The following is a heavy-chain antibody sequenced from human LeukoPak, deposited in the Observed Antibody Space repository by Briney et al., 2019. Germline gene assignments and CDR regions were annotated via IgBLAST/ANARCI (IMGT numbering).Heavy chain of an antibody. CDR1: GFTFRNYW. J-gene: IGHJ4*02. Sequence: PGGSLRLSCAASGFTFRNYWMSWVREVRGKGLEWVVNINEGGNEKNYVDSVKGLFTASRDNAQNSLYLQMNSLRVEDTAVYYCARHPNSNWDYWGQGTLVTVSS. V-gene: IGHV3-7*03. D-gene: IGHD6-13*01. CDR2: INEGGNEK. CDR3: ARHPNSNWDY.